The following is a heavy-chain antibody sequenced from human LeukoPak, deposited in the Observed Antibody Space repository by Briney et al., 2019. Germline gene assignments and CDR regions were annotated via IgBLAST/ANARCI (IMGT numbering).Heavy chain of an antibody. V-gene: IGHV1-69*05. J-gene: IGHJ6*03. CDR2: IIPIFGTA. CDR3: ARDGESIVVVPAAPYYGYMDV. Sequence: SVKVSCKASGGTFSSYAISWVRQAPGQGLEWMGGIIPIFGTANYAQKFQGRVTITTDESTSTAYMELSSLRSEDTAVYYCARDGESIVVVPAAPYYGYMDVWGKGTTVTVSS. CDR1: GGTFSSYA. D-gene: IGHD2-2*01.